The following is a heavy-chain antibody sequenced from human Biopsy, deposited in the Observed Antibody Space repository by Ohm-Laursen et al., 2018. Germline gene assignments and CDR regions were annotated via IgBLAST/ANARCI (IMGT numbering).Heavy chain of an antibody. V-gene: IGHV1-69*01. D-gene: IGHD1/OR15-1a*01. Sequence: SSVKVSCKASGGSFNSLDLSWVRQAPGQGLEWLGGIIPFSGTINYAQAFRGRVAITADESTSTVYLDLSSLRSEDTAVYYCARGGGYNWNNGWFDPWGQGTLVTVSS. CDR1: GGSFNSLD. J-gene: IGHJ5*02. CDR2: IIPFSGTI. CDR3: ARGGGYNWNNGWFDP.